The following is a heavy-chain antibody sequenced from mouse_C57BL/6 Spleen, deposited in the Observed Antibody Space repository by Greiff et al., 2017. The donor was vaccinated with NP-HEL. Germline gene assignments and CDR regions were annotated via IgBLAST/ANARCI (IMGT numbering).Heavy chain of an antibody. CDR1: GYAFSSSW. Sequence: VKLLESGPELVKPGASVKISCKASGYAFSSSWMNWVKQRPGKGLEWIGRIYPGDGDTNYNGKFKGKATLTADKSSSTAYMQLSSLTSEDSAVYFCARSIYYDYYYAMDYWGQGTSVTVSS. D-gene: IGHD2-4*01. V-gene: IGHV1-82*01. J-gene: IGHJ4*01. CDR2: IYPGDGDT. CDR3: ARSIYYDYYYAMDY.